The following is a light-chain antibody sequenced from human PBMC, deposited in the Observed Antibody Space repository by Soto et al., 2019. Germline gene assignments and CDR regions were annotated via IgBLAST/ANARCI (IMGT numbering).Light chain of an antibody. V-gene: IGKV3-20*01. J-gene: IGKJ1*01. CDR1: QSVSSTY. Sequence: EIVLTQSPGTLSLSPGERASLSCRASQSVSSTYLAWYQQKPGQAPRLLIYATSTRATGIPDRFSGSGSGTVFTRTNSRLETEEFAVYYRQQYSLSLWTFAQGTKVAIK. CDR3: QQYSLSLWT. CDR2: ATS.